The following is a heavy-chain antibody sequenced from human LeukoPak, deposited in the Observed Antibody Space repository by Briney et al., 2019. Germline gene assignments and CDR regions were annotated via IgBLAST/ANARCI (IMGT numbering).Heavy chain of an antibody. Sequence: ASVKVSCKASGYTFTGYYMHWVRQAPGQGLEWMGWINPNSGGTNYAQKFQGRVTMTRDTSISTAYMELSRLRSDDTAVYYCAKTTGAILEWLLYPAGDAFDIWGQGTMVTVSS. D-gene: IGHD3-3*02. CDR3: AKTTGAILEWLLYPAGDAFDI. CDR2: INPNSGGT. CDR1: GYTFTGYY. V-gene: IGHV1-2*02. J-gene: IGHJ3*02.